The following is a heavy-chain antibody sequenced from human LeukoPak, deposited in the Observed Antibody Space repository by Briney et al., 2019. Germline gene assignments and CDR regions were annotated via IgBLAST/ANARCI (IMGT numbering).Heavy chain of an antibody. CDR2: ISSSGGTT. CDR3: VKDIAGATD. J-gene: IGHJ4*02. Sequence: GGSLRLSCAASGFIFNSYAMSWVRHTPGQGLEWVSAISSSGGTTYYADSVKGRFSISRDNSKHTLYLQMNSLRAEDTAVYYCVKDIAGATDWGQGTLVTVSS. CDR1: GFIFNSYA. V-gene: IGHV3-23*01. D-gene: IGHD1-26*01.